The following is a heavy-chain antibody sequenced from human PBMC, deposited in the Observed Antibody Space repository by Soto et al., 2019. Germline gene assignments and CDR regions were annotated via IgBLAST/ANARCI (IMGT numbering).Heavy chain of an antibody. CDR1: GFTFRNAW. J-gene: IGHJ4*02. CDR2: IKPIADGGTA. V-gene: IGHV3-15*01. D-gene: IGHD2-2*01. Sequence: EVQLVESGGDLVQPGGSLRLSCVVSGFTFRNAWMSWVRQAPGRGLEWIGRIKPIADGGTAEYAAPLKGRFSLSRDDSKDTLFLHMDNLNSEDTGVYFGTTVYCATTSCLAPFDFWGQGTLVTVSS. CDR3: TTVYCATTSCLAPFDF.